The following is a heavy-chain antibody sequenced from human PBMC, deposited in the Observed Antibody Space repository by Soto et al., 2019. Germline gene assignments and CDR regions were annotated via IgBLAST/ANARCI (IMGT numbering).Heavy chain of an antibody. CDR3: ARLRDGYNSFDY. V-gene: IGHV4-30-4*01. CDR2: IHNSGSS. CDR1: GGSINSNAYY. J-gene: IGHJ4*02. Sequence: QVQLQESGPGLVKPSQTLSLTCSVSGGSINSNAYYWSWIHQPPGKGLEWLGYIHNSGSSHYRPSLKSRLNISLDTSKNQFSLRVTSVTPADTAVYSCARLRDGYNSFDYWGLGILVTVSS. D-gene: IGHD5-12*01.